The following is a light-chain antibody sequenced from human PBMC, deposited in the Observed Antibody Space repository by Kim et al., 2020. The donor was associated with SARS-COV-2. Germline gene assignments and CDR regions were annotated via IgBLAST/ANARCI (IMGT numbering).Light chain of an antibody. V-gene: IGKV3-15*01. Sequence: EIVMTQSPATLSVSPGERATLSCRASQSVSSNLAWYQQKPGQAPRLLIYSASTRATGIPARVSGSGSGTEFTLTISSLQSEDFAVYYCQQYNNWPLTFGGGTKVDIK. CDR3: QQYNNWPLT. J-gene: IGKJ4*01. CDR1: QSVSSN. CDR2: SAS.